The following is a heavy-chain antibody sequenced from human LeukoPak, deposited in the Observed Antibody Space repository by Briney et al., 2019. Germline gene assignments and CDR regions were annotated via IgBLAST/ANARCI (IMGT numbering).Heavy chain of an antibody. CDR3: ARVSILIVPYYAFDI. CDR2: ISSSSNYI. CDR1: GFSFSSYS. V-gene: IGHV3-21*01. Sequence: GGSLRLSCAASGFSFSSYSMKGVRQAPGKGLEWVSSISSSSNYIYYADSVKGRFTISRDNAKNSLYLQMNSLRADDTAVYYCARVSILIVPYYAFDIWGQGTMVTVSS. D-gene: IGHD2/OR15-2a*01. J-gene: IGHJ3*02.